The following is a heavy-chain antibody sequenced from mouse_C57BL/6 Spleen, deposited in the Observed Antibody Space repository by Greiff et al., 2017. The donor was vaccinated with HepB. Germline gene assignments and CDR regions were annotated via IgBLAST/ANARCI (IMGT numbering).Heavy chain of an antibody. CDR2: ISYDGSN. J-gene: IGHJ4*01. D-gene: IGHD3-2*02. Sequence: EVQLVESGPGLVKPSQSLSLTCSVTGYSITSGYYWNWIRQLPGNKLEWMGFISYDGSNNYNPSFKNRISITRDTSKSQFFLKLNSVTTEDTATYYCARERVDSSGYVGYAMDYWGQGTSVTVSS. CDR1: GYSITSGYY. CDR3: ARERVDSSGYVGYAMDY. V-gene: IGHV3-6*01.